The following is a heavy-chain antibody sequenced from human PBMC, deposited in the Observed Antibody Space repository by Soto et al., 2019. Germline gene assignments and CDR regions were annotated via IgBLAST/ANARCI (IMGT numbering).Heavy chain of an antibody. Sequence: QPQLQESGPGLVKPSETLSLTCTVSGGSVSSCCNYWGWVRQPPGKGLEWIGSIHNSGGTSYNPSLRSRFTISVDTPKNQFSLTLTSVTAADTAVYYCARGLSSPSATGIWGQGILVTVSS. J-gene: IGHJ4*02. CDR3: ARGLSSPSATGI. V-gene: IGHV4-39*01. D-gene: IGHD6-6*01. CDR1: GGSVSSCCNY. CDR2: IHNSGGT.